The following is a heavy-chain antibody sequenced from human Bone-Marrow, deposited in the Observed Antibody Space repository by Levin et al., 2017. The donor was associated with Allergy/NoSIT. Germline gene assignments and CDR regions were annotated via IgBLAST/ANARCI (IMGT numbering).Heavy chain of an antibody. CDR1: GYTFTFHY. CDR3: ARGILGSSGAYSGSHNCFDR. Sequence: ASVKVSCKASGYTFTFHYLHWVRQAPGQGLEWMGWINPNSGYTNYAQKFQGRITMTTDTSSSTAYLELNRLKSDDTAVHYCARGILGSSGAYSGSHNCFDRWGQGTLVTVSS. D-gene: IGHD6-19*01. J-gene: IGHJ5*02. CDR2: INPNSGYT. V-gene: IGHV1-2*02.